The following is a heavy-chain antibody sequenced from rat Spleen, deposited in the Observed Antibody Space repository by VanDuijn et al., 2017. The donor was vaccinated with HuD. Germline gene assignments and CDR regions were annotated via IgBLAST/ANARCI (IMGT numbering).Heavy chain of an antibody. J-gene: IGHJ3*01. CDR1: GFSLSNYG. Sequence: QVQLKESGPGLVQPSQTLSLTCTVSGFSLSNYGVFWVRQPPGKGLEWMGVIWGDGSTNYNSAFKSRLSISRDTSKSQVFLEMNSLQTGDTALYFCTSFYYYDGSYYYPFPYWGQGTLVTVSS. D-gene: IGHD1-12*02. CDR2: IWGDGST. CDR3: TSFYYYDGSYYYPFPY. V-gene: IGHV2-13*01.